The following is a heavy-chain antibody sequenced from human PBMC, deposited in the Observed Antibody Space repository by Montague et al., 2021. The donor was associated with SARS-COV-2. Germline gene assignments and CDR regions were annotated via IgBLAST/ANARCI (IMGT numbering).Heavy chain of an antibody. CDR2: IYTSGST. V-gene: IGHV4-61*02. CDR1: GGSISSGCYY. CDR3: ASGTSYDDSSCPPSRSWFGFDI. D-gene: IGHD3-22*01. Sequence: TLSLTCTVSGGSISSGCYYWSWIRQPAGKGLEWIGRIYTSGSTNYNPSLKSPVTISVDTSKNQFSLKLSSVTAADTAVYYCASGTSYDDSSCPPSRSWFGFDIWGQGTMVTVSS. J-gene: IGHJ3*02.